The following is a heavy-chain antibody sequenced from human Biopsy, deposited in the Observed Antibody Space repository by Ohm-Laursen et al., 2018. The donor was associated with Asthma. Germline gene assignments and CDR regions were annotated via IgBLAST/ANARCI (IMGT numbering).Heavy chain of an antibody. D-gene: IGHD3-22*01. Sequence: SLRLSCTASGFTFSDYYMSWIRQAPGKGLEWVSYISSSGSTIYYADSVKGRFTISRDNAKNSLYLQMNSLRAEDTAVYYCARAGVNYYDSSGYLEYWGQGTLVTVSS. J-gene: IGHJ4*02. V-gene: IGHV3-11*01. CDR1: GFTFSDYY. CDR3: ARAGVNYYDSSGYLEY. CDR2: ISSSGSTI.